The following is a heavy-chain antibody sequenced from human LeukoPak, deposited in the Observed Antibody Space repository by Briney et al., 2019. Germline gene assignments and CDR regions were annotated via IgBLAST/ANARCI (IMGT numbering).Heavy chain of an antibody. Sequence: GGSLRLSCAASGFTFSSYWMSWVRQAPGKGLEWVANIKQDGSEEVYVDSVKGRFTISRDNAKNSLFLQMNSLRAEDTAVYYCAKRSYGSSGHFDCWGQGTLVTVSS. CDR1: GFTFSSYW. D-gene: IGHD3-22*01. J-gene: IGHJ4*02. V-gene: IGHV3-7*05. CDR2: IKQDGSEE. CDR3: AKRSYGSSGHFDC.